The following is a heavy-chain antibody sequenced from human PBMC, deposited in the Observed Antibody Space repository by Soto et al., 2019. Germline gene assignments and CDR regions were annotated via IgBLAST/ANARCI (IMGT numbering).Heavy chain of an antibody. CDR1: AFSFSDYW. CDR2: IEKDGSLK. J-gene: IGHJ3*02. D-gene: IGHD3-9*01. Sequence: EVQLVESGGGLVQPGGSLRLSCAASAFSFSDYWMTWVRQAPGKGLEWVANIEKDGSLKYYVDSVEGRFTISRDNAKNSLYLQMNSLRVEDTAVYYCARDLDYTISTTSYDAFDMWGQGTMVIVSS. V-gene: IGHV3-7*01. CDR3: ARDLDYTISTTSYDAFDM.